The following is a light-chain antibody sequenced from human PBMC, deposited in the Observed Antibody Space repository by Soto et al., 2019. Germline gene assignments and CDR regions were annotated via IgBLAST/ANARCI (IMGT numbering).Light chain of an antibody. Sequence: IGLTQSPGTVSLSTGERATLSCRASHIVRSNFLAWYQQKPGQAPRLLIYGASNRATGIPDRFSGSGSGTDFTLTISRLEPEDFAVYYCQQYGSSPRTFGQGTKVDIK. CDR3: QQYGSSPRT. J-gene: IGKJ1*01. CDR1: HIVRSNF. CDR2: GAS. V-gene: IGKV3-20*01.